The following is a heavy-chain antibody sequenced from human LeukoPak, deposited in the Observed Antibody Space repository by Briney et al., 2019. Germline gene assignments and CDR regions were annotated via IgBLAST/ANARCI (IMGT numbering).Heavy chain of an antibody. CDR2: ISSSSSYI. CDR1: GFTFSSYS. J-gene: IGHJ6*04. Sequence: GGSLRLSCAASGFTFSSYSMNWVRQAPGKGLEWVSSISSSSSYIYYADSVKGRFTISRDNAKNSLYLQMNSLRAEDTAVYYCAREQNPGFGMDVWGKGTTVTVSS. D-gene: IGHD3-3*01. CDR3: AREQNPGFGMDV. V-gene: IGHV3-21*01.